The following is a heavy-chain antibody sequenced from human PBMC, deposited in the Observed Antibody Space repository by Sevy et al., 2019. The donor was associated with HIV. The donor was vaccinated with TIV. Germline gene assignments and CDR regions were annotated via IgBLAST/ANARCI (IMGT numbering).Heavy chain of an antibody. D-gene: IGHD3-22*01. CDR3: ATTREYYSDNSGYFDY. CDR1: GYTLTDLS. Sequence: ASVKVSYKVSGYTLTDLSIHWVRQAPGKGLEWMGRFDPEDGETIYAQKFQGRFTMTEDTSRDTAYMELNSLRSEDTAVYYCATTREYYSDNSGYFDYWGQGTLVTVSS. CDR2: FDPEDGET. J-gene: IGHJ4*02. V-gene: IGHV1-24*01.